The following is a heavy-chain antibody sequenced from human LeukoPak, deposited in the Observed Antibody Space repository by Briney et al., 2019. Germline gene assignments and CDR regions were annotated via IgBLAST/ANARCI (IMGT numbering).Heavy chain of an antibody. CDR1: GFTFSSYR. CDR3: ARAPSEIGGYYPEYFRH. CDR2: IKSDGST. D-gene: IGHD3-22*01. V-gene: IGHV3-74*01. J-gene: IGHJ1*01. Sequence: GGSLRLSCAASGFTFSSYRMHWVRQAPGKGLVWVSRIKSDGSTNYADSVKGRFTISRDNAKNTVSLQMNSLRAEDTGVYYCARAPSEIGGYYPEYFRHWGQGTLVTVSS.